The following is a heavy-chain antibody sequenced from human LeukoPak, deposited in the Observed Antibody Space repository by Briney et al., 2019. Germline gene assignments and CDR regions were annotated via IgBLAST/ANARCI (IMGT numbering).Heavy chain of an antibody. V-gene: IGHV1-46*01. J-gene: IGHJ4*02. Sequence: ASVKVSCKASGYTFTSNYIHWVRQAPGQGLEWMGMIYPRDGSTSYAQKFQGRVTVTRDTSTSTVHMELSGLRSEDTAVYYCARDQEGFDCWGQGTLVTVSS. CDR3: ARDQEGFDC. CDR1: GYTFTSNY. CDR2: IYPRDGST.